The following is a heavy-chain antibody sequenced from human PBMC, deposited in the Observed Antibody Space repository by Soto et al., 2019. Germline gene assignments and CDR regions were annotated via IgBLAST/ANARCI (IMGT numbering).Heavy chain of an antibody. V-gene: IGHV1-2*02. CDR1: GYIFTGFY. CDR2: IKPDSGGT. D-gene: IGHD3-22*01. Sequence: PGESVKVSCKASGYIFTGFYIHWVRHAPGQGLEGMGAIKPDSGGTDYAEKFQGRVTMTRDTSINTAYMELSRLRHDDTSVYYCATLKGLFDSRGHIWEAHYSYGLDVWGQGTTVTVS. J-gene: IGHJ6*02. CDR3: ATLKGLFDSRGHIWEAHYSYGLDV.